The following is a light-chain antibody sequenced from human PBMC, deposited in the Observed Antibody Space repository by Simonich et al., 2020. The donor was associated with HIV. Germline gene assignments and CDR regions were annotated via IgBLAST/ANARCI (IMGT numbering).Light chain of an antibody. CDR2: KGS. J-gene: IGKJ1*01. CDR3: MQGTLWWT. CDR1: QSLVHSDGHTY. Sequence: DIVMTQSPLSLPVTLGQPASISCRSSQSLVHSDGHTYLNWYTQRPGQSPRRLIYKGSNRDSGVPDRFSGSGSDTDFTLKISRVEAEDVGIYYCMQGTLWWTFGQGTKVEIK. V-gene: IGKV2-30*02.